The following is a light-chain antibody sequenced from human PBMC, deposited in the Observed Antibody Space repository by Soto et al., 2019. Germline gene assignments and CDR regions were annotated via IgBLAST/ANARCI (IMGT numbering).Light chain of an antibody. V-gene: IGKV3-20*01. Sequence: LLSPSQDTMSLSPGERASLSCRTSQSVTIGYLAWFQQKPGQAPRLLIYGARTRATGVPDRFSASGSGTDFSLTISRLEPEDGTGDCCQQYGTSPRTFGQGGKV. CDR1: QSVTIGY. J-gene: IGKJ1*01. CDR3: QQYGTSPRT. CDR2: GAR.